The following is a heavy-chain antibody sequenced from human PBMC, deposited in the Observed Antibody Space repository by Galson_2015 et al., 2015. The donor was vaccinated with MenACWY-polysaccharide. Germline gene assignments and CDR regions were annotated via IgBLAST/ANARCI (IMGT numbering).Heavy chain of an antibody. D-gene: IGHD1-1*01. J-gene: IGHJ4*02. V-gene: IGHV3-74*01. Sequence: SLRLSCAASGFTFSSDWMHWVRQAPGKGLVWVSRINSDGSRTNYADSVKGRFTISRDNAKNTLYLQMNSLRVEDTAVYYCARSQSGGKHDGWGQGTLVTVSS. CDR1: GFTFSSDW. CDR2: INSDGSRT. CDR3: ARSQSGGKHDG.